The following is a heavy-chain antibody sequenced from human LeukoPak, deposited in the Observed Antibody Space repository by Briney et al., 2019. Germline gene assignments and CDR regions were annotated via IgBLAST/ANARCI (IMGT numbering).Heavy chain of an antibody. CDR3: ARGRITMIVGVNSHYSYMDV. J-gene: IGHJ6*03. CDR1: GGSFSAYY. V-gene: IGHV4-34*01. Sequence: SETLSLTCAVYGGSFSAYYWSWIRRPPGKGLEWIGEINHSGSTNYNPSLKSRVTISVDTSKNQFFLKLTSVTAADTAVYYCARGRITMIVGVNSHYSYMDVWGKGTTVTVSS. CDR2: INHSGST. D-gene: IGHD3-22*01.